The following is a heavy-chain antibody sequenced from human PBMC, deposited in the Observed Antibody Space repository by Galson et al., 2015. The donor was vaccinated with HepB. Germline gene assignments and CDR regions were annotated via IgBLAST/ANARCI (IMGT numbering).Heavy chain of an antibody. D-gene: IGHD6-19*01. CDR3: ARETTTYSSASNWFDP. Sequence: SVKVSCKASGYTFTNYAIHWVRQAPGQRLEWMGWINAGRDNTEYSQKFQGRVTITRDTSASTAYMELTSLRSKDTAVYYCARETTTYSSASNWFDPWGQGALVTVSS. CDR1: GYTFTNYA. V-gene: IGHV1-3*01. CDR2: INAGRDNT. J-gene: IGHJ5*02.